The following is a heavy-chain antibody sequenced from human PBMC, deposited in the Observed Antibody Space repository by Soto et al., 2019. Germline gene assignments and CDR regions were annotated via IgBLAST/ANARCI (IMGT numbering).Heavy chain of an antibody. D-gene: IGHD6-25*01. CDR1: GFTFSTYG. J-gene: IGHJ6*02. Sequence: VQLVESGGGVVQPGRSLRRSCAASGFTFSTYGMHWVRQAPGKGLEWVAVISYDGSNKYYADSVKGRFTISRDNSKNTLYLQMNSLRPEDTAVYYCAKDLLRPGRAYGMDVWGQGTTVTVSS. CDR2: ISYDGSNK. CDR3: AKDLLRPGRAYGMDV. V-gene: IGHV3-30*18.